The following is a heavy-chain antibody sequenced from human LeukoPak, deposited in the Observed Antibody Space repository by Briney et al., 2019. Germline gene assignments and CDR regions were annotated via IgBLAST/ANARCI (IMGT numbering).Heavy chain of an antibody. CDR1: GGSISSNGYY. D-gene: IGHD3-22*01. CDR2: IYYSGIT. J-gene: IGHJ4*02. V-gene: IGHV4-39*07. CDR3: ARWDSSGYLDY. Sequence: SETLSLTCTVSGGSISSNGYYWGWIRQSPGEGLEWIGNIYYSGITYYNASLKSRVTISVDTSKNQFSLKLSSVTAADTAVYYCARWDSSGYLDYWGQGTLVTVSS.